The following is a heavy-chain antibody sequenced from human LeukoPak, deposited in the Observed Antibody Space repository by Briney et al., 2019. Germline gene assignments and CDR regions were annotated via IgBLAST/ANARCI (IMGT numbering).Heavy chain of an antibody. CDR1: GFTFSSYG. J-gene: IGHJ4*02. V-gene: IGHV3-30*02. D-gene: IGHD5-12*01. CDR2: IRYDGSSK. Sequence: PGGSLRLSCAASGFTFSSYGMHWVRQAPGKGLEWVAFIRYDGSSKYYADSVKGRFTISRDNSKNTLYLQMNSLRAEDTAVYYCAKSAVATIDYWGQGTLVTVSS. CDR3: AKSAVATIDY.